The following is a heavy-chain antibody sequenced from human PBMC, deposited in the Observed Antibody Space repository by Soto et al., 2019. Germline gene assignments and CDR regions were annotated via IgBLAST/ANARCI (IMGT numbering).Heavy chain of an antibody. Sequence: GGSLRLSCAASGFTVSSNYMSWVRQAPGKGLEWVSVIYSGGSTYYADSVKGRFTISRDNSKNTLYLQMNSLRAEDTAVYYCARSDRFGDSLLYFQHWGQGTLVTVSS. V-gene: IGHV3-66*01. D-gene: IGHD4-17*01. CDR2: IYSGGST. CDR1: GFTVSSNY. J-gene: IGHJ1*01. CDR3: ARSDRFGDSLLYFQH.